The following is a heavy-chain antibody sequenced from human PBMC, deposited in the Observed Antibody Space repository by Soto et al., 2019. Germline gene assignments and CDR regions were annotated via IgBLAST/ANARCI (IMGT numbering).Heavy chain of an antibody. CDR3: ARDLDGSRRLDY. Sequence: QVQLVQSGAEVKKPGSSVNVSCKASGGTFSSYPISWVRQAPGQGLEWMGWILPIFGTVNYAQKFQGRVTITADRSTSTASMDLSSLRSEDTAVYYCARDLDGSRRLDYWGQGTLVTVSS. D-gene: IGHD6-13*01. CDR2: ILPIFGTV. J-gene: IGHJ4*02. CDR1: GGTFSSYP. V-gene: IGHV1-69*06.